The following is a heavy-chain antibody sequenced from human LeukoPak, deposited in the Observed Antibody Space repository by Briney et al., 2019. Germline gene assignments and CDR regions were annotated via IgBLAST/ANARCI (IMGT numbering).Heavy chain of an antibody. Sequence: TGGSLRLSCAASGFTFSSYAMSWVRQAPGKGLEWVSAITGSGGSTSYADSVKGRFTISRDSSKNTLYLQMSSLRGDDTAVYYCAKSLVGPRREGPYDYWGQGTLVTVSS. CDR3: AKSLVGPRREGPYDY. CDR1: GFTFSSYA. V-gene: IGHV3-23*01. CDR2: ITGSGGST. J-gene: IGHJ4*02. D-gene: IGHD1-26*01.